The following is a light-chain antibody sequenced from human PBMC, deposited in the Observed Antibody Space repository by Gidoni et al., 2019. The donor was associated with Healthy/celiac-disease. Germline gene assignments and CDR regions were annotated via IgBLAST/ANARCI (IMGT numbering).Light chain of an antibody. V-gene: IGKV3-15*01. Sequence: EIVMTQSPATLSVSPGERATLSCRASQSVSSNLAWYQQKPGQAPRLLLYGASTRATGIPARFSGSGSGTEFTLTISILQSEDFAVYYCQQYNNWPPGTFGQGTKVEIK. J-gene: IGKJ1*01. CDR2: GAS. CDR1: QSVSSN. CDR3: QQYNNWPPGT.